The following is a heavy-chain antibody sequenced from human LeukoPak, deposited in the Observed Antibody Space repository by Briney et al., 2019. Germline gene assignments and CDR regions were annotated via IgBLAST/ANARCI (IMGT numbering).Heavy chain of an antibody. CDR3: ARESRRSYCNEY. J-gene: IGHJ4*02. CDR2: ISTSGST. CDR1: GGSISSYY. D-gene: IGHD3-10*01. V-gene: IGHV4-4*07. Sequence: PSETLSLTCTVSGGSISSYYWSWIRQPAGKGLESIGHISTSGSTNYNPSLKSRVTMSVDTSKNQFSLKLSSVTAADTAVYYCARESRRSYCNEYWGQGTLVTVSS.